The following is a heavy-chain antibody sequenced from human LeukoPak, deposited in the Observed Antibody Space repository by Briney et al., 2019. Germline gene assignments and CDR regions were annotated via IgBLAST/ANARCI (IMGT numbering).Heavy chain of an antibody. V-gene: IGHV4-38-2*02. CDR1: GGSMSTDCY. CDR2: LYRNGDT. CDR3: ARAKRDYYDNSGYESYYNFMDV. Sequence: SETLSLTCTVSGGSMSTDCYWGWVRQPPGNGLEWIGALYRNGDTYYNPSLKSRVTISLDPSKNQFSLRLNSVTAADTAIYYCARAKRDYYDNSGYESYYNFMDVWGKGTTVTVSS. D-gene: IGHD3-22*01. J-gene: IGHJ6*03.